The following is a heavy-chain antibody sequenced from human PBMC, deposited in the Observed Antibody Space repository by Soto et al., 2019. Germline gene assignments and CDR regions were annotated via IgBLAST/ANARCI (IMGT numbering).Heavy chain of an antibody. D-gene: IGHD3-3*01. CDR1: GFTFSNYG. CDR3: AKESLSIWGGSAYYFDY. CDR2: ISYDGSNK. V-gene: IGHV3-30-3*01. J-gene: IGHJ4*02. Sequence: GGSLRLSCTASGFTFSNYGMHWVRQAPGKGLKWVAVISYDGSNKYYADSVKGRFTISRDNSKNTLYLQMTSLRAEDTALYYCAKESLSIWGGSAYYFDYWGQGTPVTVSS.